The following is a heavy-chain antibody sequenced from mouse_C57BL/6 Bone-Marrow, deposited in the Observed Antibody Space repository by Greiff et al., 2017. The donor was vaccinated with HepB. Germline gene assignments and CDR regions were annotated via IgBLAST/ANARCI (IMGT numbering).Heavy chain of an antibody. CDR1: GYTFTDYE. Sequence: QVQLQQSGAELVRPGASVTLSCKASGYTFTDYEMHWVKQTPVHGLEWIGAIDPETGGTAYNQKFKGKAILTADKSSSTAYMELRSLTSEDSAVYYCTRKGMHGNYLYAMDYWGQGTSVTVSS. J-gene: IGHJ4*01. D-gene: IGHD2-1*01. CDR3: TRKGMHGNYLYAMDY. CDR2: IDPETGGT. V-gene: IGHV1-15*01.